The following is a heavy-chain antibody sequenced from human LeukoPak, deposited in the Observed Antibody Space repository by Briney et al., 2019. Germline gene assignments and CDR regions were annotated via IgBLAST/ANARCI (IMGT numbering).Heavy chain of an antibody. V-gene: IGHV3-7*01. D-gene: IGHD3-16*01. CDR1: GFTFSSYW. Sequence: GGSLRLSCAAPGFTFSSYWMSWVRQAPGKGLEWVANIKQDGSEKYYVDSVKGRFTISRDNAKNSLYLQMNSLRAEDTAVYYCARSSFPYYFDYWGQGTLVTVSS. J-gene: IGHJ4*02. CDR3: ARSSFPYYFDY. CDR2: IKQDGSEK.